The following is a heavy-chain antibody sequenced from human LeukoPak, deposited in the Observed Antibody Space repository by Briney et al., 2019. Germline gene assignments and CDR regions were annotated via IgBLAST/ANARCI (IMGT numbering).Heavy chain of an antibody. CDR2: IYYTGTT. V-gene: IGHV4-39*01. Sequence: PSETLSLTCTVSGASISSTPSYWGWIRQPPGKGLEWIGSIYYTGTTYYSPSLKSRVTISIDTSNNRFSLRLTSVTAADTALYYCARRMPSSGYPYDFWGLGTLVSVSS. CDR3: ARRMPSSGYPYDF. CDR1: GASISSTPSY. D-gene: IGHD6-13*01. J-gene: IGHJ4*02.